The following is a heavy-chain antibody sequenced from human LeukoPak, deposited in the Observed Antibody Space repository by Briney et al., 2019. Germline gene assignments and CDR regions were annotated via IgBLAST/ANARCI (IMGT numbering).Heavy chain of an antibody. CDR1: GSTFSSYG. Sequence: GGSLRLSCAASGSTFSSYGMHWVRQAPGKGLEWVSFIGNNGITKYYADSVKGRFTISRDNSKNTLYLQMNSLGAEDTAVYYCARDGGSYFHDYYYIDVWGKGTTVTISS. CDR2: IGNNGITK. CDR3: ARDGGSYFHDYYYIDV. V-gene: IGHV3-30*02. D-gene: IGHD1-26*01. J-gene: IGHJ6*03.